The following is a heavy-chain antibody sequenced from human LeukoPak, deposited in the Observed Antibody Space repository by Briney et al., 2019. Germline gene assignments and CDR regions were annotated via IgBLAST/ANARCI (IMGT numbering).Heavy chain of an antibody. CDR2: INPNSGDT. D-gene: IGHD2-2*01. Sequence: ASVTVSCKASGCTFTDYYLHWVRHAPGQGFEWMGWINPNSGDTNYAQKFQGRVTITRDTSISTAHMEMSRLRSDDTAVYYCARANLLYCSSTTCLFDYWGQGTLVTVSS. V-gene: IGHV1-2*02. CDR1: GCTFTDYY. CDR3: ARANLLYCSSTTCLFDY. J-gene: IGHJ4*02.